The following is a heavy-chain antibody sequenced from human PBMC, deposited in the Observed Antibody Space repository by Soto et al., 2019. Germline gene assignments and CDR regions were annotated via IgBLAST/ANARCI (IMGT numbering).Heavy chain of an antibody. V-gene: IGHV1-18*04. CDR2: LSAYNGDT. Sequence: GXSVKYSCKGSGYTFTSHGITWARQAPGQGLELMGWLSAYNGDTKYEQKFQGRVTMTTDASSSTAYMELKSLSSDDTAVYFCARDPSNTSGNRIWFDHWGQGTQVTVSA. D-gene: IGHD6-19*01. CDR3: ARDPSNTSGNRIWFDH. J-gene: IGHJ5*02. CDR1: GYTFTSHG.